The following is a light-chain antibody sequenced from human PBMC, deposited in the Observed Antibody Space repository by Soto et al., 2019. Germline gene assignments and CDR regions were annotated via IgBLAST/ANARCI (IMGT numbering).Light chain of an antibody. Sequence: QSVLTQPASVSGSPGQSITISCTGTNSDIGPYTYVSWYQQHPGKAPKLMIYEINNRPSGVSYRFSGSKSGNTASLTISGLQAEDEADYYCSSYTSSNTYIFGGGTQLTVL. V-gene: IGLV2-14*01. J-gene: IGLJ2*01. CDR1: NSDIGPYTY. CDR2: EIN. CDR3: SSYTSSNTYI.